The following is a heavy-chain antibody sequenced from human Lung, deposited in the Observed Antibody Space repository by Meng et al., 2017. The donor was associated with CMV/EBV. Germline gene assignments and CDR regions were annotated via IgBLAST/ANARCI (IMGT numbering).Heavy chain of an antibody. CDR1: GGSISSSSYY. Sequence: LXCTVSGGSISSSSYYWSWIRQHPGKGPEWIGYVFHTGATYYSPSLNSRLTLSLDTSKNQFSLKLSSVTAADTAVYYCARDSLYGPKYGTDVWGPGTTVTVSS. CDR2: VFHTGAT. V-gene: IGHV4-31*03. CDR3: ARDSLYGPKYGTDV. D-gene: IGHD4-17*01. J-gene: IGHJ6*02.